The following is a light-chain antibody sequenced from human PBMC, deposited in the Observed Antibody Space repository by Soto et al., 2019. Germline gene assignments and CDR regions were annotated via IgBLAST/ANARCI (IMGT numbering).Light chain of an antibody. CDR3: QQYNNWPPWT. CDR1: ESVTSN. Sequence: EIVMTQSPATLSVPPGERATLSCRASESVTSNLAWYQQKPGQAPRLLIYGASIRATGIPARFSGSGSGTEFTLTISSLQSEDLAVYYCQQYNNWPPWTFGQGTKVEIK. CDR2: GAS. J-gene: IGKJ1*01. V-gene: IGKV3-15*01.